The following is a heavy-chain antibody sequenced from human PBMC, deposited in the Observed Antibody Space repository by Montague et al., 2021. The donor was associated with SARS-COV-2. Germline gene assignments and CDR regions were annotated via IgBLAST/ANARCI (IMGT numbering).Heavy chain of an antibody. CDR1: GGSLSGYY. Sequence: TLSLTCAVYGGSLSGYYWSWIRQHPGKGLEWIGYIYYSGSTYYNPSLKSRVTISVDTSKNQFSLKLSSVTAADTAVYYCARLTAGYCSGGSCYWGTGFDYWGQGTLVTVSS. J-gene: IGHJ4*02. D-gene: IGHD2-15*01. CDR2: IYYSGST. CDR3: ARLTAGYCSGGSCYWGTGFDY. V-gene: IGHV4-31*11.